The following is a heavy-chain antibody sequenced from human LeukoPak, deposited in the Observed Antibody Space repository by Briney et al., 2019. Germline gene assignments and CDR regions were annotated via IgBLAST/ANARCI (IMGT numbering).Heavy chain of an antibody. D-gene: IGHD2-2*01. CDR1: GGTFSSNA. CDR2: IIPIFNIV. V-gene: IGHV1-69*10. CDR3: ARGRLIGAPDERYYLDY. Sequence: SVKVSCKVSGGTFSSNAISWVRQAPGQGLEWMGGIIPIFNIVNCAHKFQGRVTITADKSTSTASMELISLRFEDTAVYYCARGRLIGAPDERYYLDYWGQGTLVTVSS. J-gene: IGHJ4*02.